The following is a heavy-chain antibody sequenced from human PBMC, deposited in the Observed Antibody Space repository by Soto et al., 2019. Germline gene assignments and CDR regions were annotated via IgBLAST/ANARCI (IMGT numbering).Heavy chain of an antibody. D-gene: IGHD4-17*01. V-gene: IGHV4-39*01. CDR3: ARRRASDYGGNHHPYYFDR. Sequence: LTCTVSGASIITDNYFWVWIRQSPRRGLELIGSISYSGRTYDNPSLQSRVTISIDASKNQFSLKLTSVTTADTAVYYCARRRASDYGGNHHPYYFDRWGQGALVTVSS. J-gene: IGHJ4*02. CDR1: GASIITDNYF. CDR2: ISYSGRT.